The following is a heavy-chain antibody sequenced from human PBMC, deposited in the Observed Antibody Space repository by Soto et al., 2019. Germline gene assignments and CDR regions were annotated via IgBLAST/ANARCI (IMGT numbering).Heavy chain of an antibody. CDR3: ARGRPVLLWFGEFFWFDP. CDR2: INHSGST. Sequence: PSETLSLTCAVYGGSFSGYYWSWIRQPPGKGLEWIGEINHSGSTNYNPSLKSRVTISVDTSKNQFSLKLSSVTAADTAVYYCARGRPVLLWFGEFFWFDPWGQGTLVTVSS. V-gene: IGHV4-34*01. J-gene: IGHJ5*02. CDR1: GGSFSGYY. D-gene: IGHD3-10*01.